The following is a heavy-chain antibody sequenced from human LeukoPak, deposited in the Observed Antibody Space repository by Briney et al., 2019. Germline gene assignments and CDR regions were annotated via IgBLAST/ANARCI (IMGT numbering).Heavy chain of an antibody. CDR2: INHSGST. V-gene: IGHV4-34*01. D-gene: IGHD6-19*01. Sequence: SETLSLTCAVYGGSFSGYYWSWIRQPPGKGLEWIGEINHSGSTNYNPSLKSRVTISVDTSKNQFSLKLSSVTAADTAVYYCARVRLVPWFDPWGQGTLVTVSS. J-gene: IGHJ5*02. CDR1: GGSFSGYY. CDR3: ARVRLVPWFDP.